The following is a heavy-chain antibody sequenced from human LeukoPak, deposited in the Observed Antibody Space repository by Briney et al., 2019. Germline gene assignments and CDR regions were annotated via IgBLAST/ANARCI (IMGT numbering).Heavy chain of an antibody. Sequence: GGSLRLSCAASGFTFSSYAMHLVRQAPGRGLEYVSGISSDWGDPYHVHSVKGTFTTCRDNSQDTLYLQMGSVRAEDMALYYCVREYCSGGRCQYYFDYWGQGTLVTVSS. J-gene: IGHJ4*02. V-gene: IGHV3-64*01. CDR3: VREYCSGGRCQYYFDY. CDR2: ISSDWGDP. D-gene: IGHD2-15*01. CDR1: GFTFSSYA.